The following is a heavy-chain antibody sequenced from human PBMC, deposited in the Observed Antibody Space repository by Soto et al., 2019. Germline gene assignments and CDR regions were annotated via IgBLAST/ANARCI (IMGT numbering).Heavy chain of an antibody. CDR3: VNGGYCSSTSCYAFDY. D-gene: IGHD2-2*03. CDR1: GFTFSSYA. V-gene: IGHV3-23*01. CDR2: ISGSGGST. Sequence: GGSLRLSCAASGFTFSSYAMSWVRQAPGKGLEWVSAISGSGGSTYYADSVKGRFTISRDNSKNTLYLQMNSLRAEDTAVYYCVNGGYCSSTSCYAFDYWGQGTLVTVSS. J-gene: IGHJ4*02.